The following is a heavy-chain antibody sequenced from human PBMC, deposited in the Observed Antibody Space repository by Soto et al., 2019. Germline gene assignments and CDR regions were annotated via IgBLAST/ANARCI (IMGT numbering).Heavy chain of an antibody. CDR2: INPFDGSR. J-gene: IGHJ4*02. V-gene: IGHV1-46*03. CDR1: GYIFTSYY. Sequence: ASVKVSCKASGYIFTSYYIHWVRQAPGQWLEWMGWINPFDGSRMFAQSFQGRVTMTRDTSTSTVYMEVSSLRSEDTAVYYCSRVDPGETSPFDHWGQGTLVTVSS. CDR3: SRVDPGETSPFDH. D-gene: IGHD3-10*01.